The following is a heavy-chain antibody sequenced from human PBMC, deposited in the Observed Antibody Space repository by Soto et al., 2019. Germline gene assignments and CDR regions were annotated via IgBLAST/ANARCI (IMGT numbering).Heavy chain of an antibody. J-gene: IGHJ6*02. Sequence: WGSLRLSCAASGFTFSSYSMNWVRQAPGKGLEWVSSISSSSSYIYYADSVKGRFTISRDNAKNSLYLQMNSLRAEDTAVYYCARADCSSTSCPVFYYYYYGMDVWGQGTTVTVSS. V-gene: IGHV3-21*01. CDR2: ISSSSSYI. CDR1: GFTFSSYS. CDR3: ARADCSSTSCPVFYYYYYGMDV. D-gene: IGHD2-2*01.